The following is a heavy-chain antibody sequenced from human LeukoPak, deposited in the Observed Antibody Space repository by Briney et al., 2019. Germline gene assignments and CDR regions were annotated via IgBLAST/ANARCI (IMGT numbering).Heavy chain of an antibody. CDR3: ARLLLNYYDSSGYPESAFDY. CDR2: ISSSGTTI. D-gene: IGHD3-22*01. J-gene: IGHJ4*02. V-gene: IGHV3-48*03. Sequence: GGSLRLSCAASGFTFSSYEMNWVRQAPGKGLEWVSYISSSGTTIYYADSVKGRFTISRDNAKNSLYLQMNSLRAEDTAVYYCARLLLNYYDSSGYPESAFDYWGQGTLVTVSS. CDR1: GFTFSSYE.